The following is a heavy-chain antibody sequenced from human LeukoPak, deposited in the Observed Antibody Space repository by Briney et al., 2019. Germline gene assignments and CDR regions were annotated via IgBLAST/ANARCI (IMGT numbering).Heavy chain of an antibody. CDR2: ISSSSTYI. CDR1: GFTFSNYY. Sequence: GGSLRLSCTTSGFTFSNYYMNWVRQAPGKGLEFVSSISSSSTYIYYADSVKGRFTISRDDAKNSLYLQMTNLRAEDTALYYCARDQRGGTYSDYWGQGTLVTVSP. CDR3: ARDQRGGTYSDY. J-gene: IGHJ4*02. D-gene: IGHD1-26*01. V-gene: IGHV3-21*01.